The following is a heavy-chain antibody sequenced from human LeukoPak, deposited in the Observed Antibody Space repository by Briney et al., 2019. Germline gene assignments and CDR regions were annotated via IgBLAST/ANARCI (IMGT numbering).Heavy chain of an antibody. D-gene: IGHD3-10*01. J-gene: IGHJ1*01. CDR1: GFTFSSYW. CDR3: ARDEPDGSGSYPEYFQH. V-gene: IGHV3-7*01. Sequence: GGSLRLSCAASGFTFSSYWMSWVRQAPGKGLEWVANIKQDGSEKYYVDSVKGRFTISRDNAKNSLYLQMNSLRAEDTAVYYCARDEPDGSGSYPEYFQHWGQCTLVTVSS. CDR2: IKQDGSEK.